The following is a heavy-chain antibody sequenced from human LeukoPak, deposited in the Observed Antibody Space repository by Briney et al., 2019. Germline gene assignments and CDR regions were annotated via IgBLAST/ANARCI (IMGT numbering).Heavy chain of an antibody. D-gene: IGHD3-3*01. V-gene: IGHV1-46*01. Sequence: ASVKVSCKASGYTFTSYYMHWVRQAPGQGLEWMGIINSSGGSTSYAQKFQGRVTMTRDTSISTAYMELSRLRSDDTAVYYCARGGYDFVYYYYGMDVWGQGTTVTVSS. CDR2: INSSGGST. CDR1: GYTFTSYY. CDR3: ARGGYDFVYYYYGMDV. J-gene: IGHJ6*02.